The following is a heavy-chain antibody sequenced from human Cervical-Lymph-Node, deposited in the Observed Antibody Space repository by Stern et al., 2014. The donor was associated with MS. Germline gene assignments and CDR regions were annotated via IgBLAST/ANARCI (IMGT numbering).Heavy chain of an antibody. CDR2: ISWSSGTI. V-gene: IGHV3-9*01. CDR1: GFTFDDYA. CDR3: TKGGGAAADYYFDY. D-gene: IGHD6-13*01. J-gene: IGHJ4*02. Sequence: VQLVQSGGGLVQPGRSLRLSCAASGFTFDDYAMHWVRQAPGKGLEWGSGISWSSGTIGYADSVKGRFTISRDNAKNSLYLQMNSLRAEDTALYYCTKGGGAAADYYFDYWGQGTLVTVSS.